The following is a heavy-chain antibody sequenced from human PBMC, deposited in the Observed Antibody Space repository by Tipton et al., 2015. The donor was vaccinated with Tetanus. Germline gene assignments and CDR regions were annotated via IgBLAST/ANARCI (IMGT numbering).Heavy chain of an antibody. D-gene: IGHD3-10*01. CDR2: ISGSGDST. Sequence: SLRLSCAASGFTFSSYAMSWVRQAPGKGMEWVSGISGSGDSTYYADSVKGRFTISRDNSKNTLYLRMNSLRAEDTAVYYCARDLGSGSGYYYGMDVWGQGTTVAVSS. CDR1: GFTFSSYA. CDR3: ARDLGSGSGYYYGMDV. J-gene: IGHJ6*02. V-gene: IGHV3-23*01.